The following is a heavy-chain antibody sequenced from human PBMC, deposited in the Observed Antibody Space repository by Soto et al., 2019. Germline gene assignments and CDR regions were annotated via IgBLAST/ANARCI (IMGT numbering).Heavy chain of an antibody. CDR2: IIPILGIP. CDR3: ARLRDSDGMDV. J-gene: IGHJ6*02. Sequence: QVQLVQSGAEVKKPGSSVKVSCKASGGTFSTYTITWVRQAPGQGLEWMGRIIPILGIPNYAQKFQGRVTITADKSTSTAYMELSSLRSEDTGVYYCARLRDSDGMDVWGQGTTVTVSS. CDR1: GGTFSTYT. D-gene: IGHD1-26*01. V-gene: IGHV1-69*02.